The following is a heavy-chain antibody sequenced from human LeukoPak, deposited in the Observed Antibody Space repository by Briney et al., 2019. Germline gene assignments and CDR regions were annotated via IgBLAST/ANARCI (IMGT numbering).Heavy chain of an antibody. V-gene: IGHV1-18*01. Sequence: ASVKVSCKASGYTFTNYGINWVRQAPGQGLEWMGWISGYNGNTNYAQKLQGRVTMTTDTSTSTAYMELRSLRSDDTAVHYCARDTGAGYSGYEDNAFDIWGQGTMVTVSS. D-gene: IGHD5-12*01. CDR2: ISGYNGNT. CDR3: ARDTGAGYSGYEDNAFDI. CDR1: GYTFTNYG. J-gene: IGHJ3*02.